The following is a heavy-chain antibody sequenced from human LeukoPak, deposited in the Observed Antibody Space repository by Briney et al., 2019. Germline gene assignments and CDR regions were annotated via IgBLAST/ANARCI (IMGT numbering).Heavy chain of an antibody. CDR3: ARDYYDSSGPWGFDP. D-gene: IGHD3-22*01. V-gene: IGHV1-18*01. CDR2: ISAYNGNT. J-gene: IGHJ5*02. Sequence: GSVKVSCKASGYTFTSYGISWVRQAPGQGLEWMGWISAYNGNTNYAQKLQGRVTMTTDTSTSTAYMELRGLRSDDTAVYYCARDYYDSSGPWGFDPWGQGTLVTVSS. CDR1: GYTFTSYG.